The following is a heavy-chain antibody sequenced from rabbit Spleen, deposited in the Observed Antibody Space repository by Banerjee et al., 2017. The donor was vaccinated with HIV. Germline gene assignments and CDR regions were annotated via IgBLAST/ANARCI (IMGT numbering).Heavy chain of an antibody. CDR2: IDVSGGSTT. D-gene: IGHD1-1*01. Sequence: QEQLEEYGGDLVKPGASLTLTCKASGLDFSSSYWICWVRQAPGKGLEWIACIDVSGGSTTHYASWAKGRFTVSKTSSTTATLQMTSLTVADTATYFCARDTSTSFSSYGMDLWGQGTLVTVS. V-gene: IGHV1S45*01. CDR1: GLDFSSSYW. CDR3: ARDTSTSFSSYGMDL. J-gene: IGHJ6*01.